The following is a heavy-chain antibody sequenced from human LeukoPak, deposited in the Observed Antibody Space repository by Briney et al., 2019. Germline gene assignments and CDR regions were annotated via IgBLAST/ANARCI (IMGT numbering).Heavy chain of an antibody. Sequence: GGSLRLSCAASGFTFRSYALSWVRQTPGKGLESVSSITGSGDSTYYADSVKGRFTISRDNSKNTVYLQMHSLRDEDTAVYYCAKGTLPRGYRYGYDLYYFDYWGQGTLVTVSS. CDR3: AKGTLPRGYRYGYDLYYFDY. D-gene: IGHD5-18*01. CDR2: ITGSGDST. J-gene: IGHJ4*02. CDR1: GFTFRSYA. V-gene: IGHV3-23*01.